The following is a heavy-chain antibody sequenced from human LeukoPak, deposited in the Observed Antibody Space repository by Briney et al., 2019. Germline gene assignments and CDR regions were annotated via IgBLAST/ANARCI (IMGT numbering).Heavy chain of an antibody. V-gene: IGHV4-34*01. CDR3: ARAMDIVVVVAATPPAFDI. CDR1: GWSFSGNY. D-gene: IGHD2-15*01. CDR2: IYNSGST. J-gene: IGHJ3*02. Sequence: ETLSLTCAAYGWSFSGNYWSWVRQPPGKGLEWVVDIYNSGSTNYDPSVKSRFTISVDTSKNQFSLKLSSLTAADTAVYYCARAMDIVVVVAATPPAFDIWGQGTMVTVSS.